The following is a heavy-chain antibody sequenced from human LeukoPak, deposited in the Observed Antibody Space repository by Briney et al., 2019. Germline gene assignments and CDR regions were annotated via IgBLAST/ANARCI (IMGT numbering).Heavy chain of an antibody. CDR3: AIDAWELPLDAFDI. V-gene: IGHV3-48*02. D-gene: IGHD1-26*01. CDR2: ISDSGTTI. J-gene: IGHJ3*02. CDR1: GFTFSSYN. Sequence: QPGGSLRLSCAASGFTFSSYNMSWVRQAPGKGLEWVSYISDSGTTIYYADSVKGRFTISRDNAKNSLYLQMNSLRDEDTAVYYCAIDAWELPLDAFDIWGQGTMVTVSS.